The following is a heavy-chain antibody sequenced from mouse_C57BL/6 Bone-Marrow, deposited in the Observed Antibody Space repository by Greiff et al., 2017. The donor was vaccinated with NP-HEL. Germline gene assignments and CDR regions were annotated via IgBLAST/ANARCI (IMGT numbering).Heavy chain of an antibody. Sequence: VQLQQPGAELVKPGASVKLSCTASGYTFTSYWMHWVKQRPGRGLEWIGRIDPNSGGTKYIAKFKSKATLTVDKPSSTAYMQLSSLTSEDSAVDYCDRGGYGRHYLEYWGQGTTLTVSA. J-gene: IGHJ2*01. CDR2: IDPNSGGT. V-gene: IGHV1-72*01. D-gene: IGHD1-1*01. CDR1: GYTFTSYW. CDR3: DRGGYGRHYLEY.